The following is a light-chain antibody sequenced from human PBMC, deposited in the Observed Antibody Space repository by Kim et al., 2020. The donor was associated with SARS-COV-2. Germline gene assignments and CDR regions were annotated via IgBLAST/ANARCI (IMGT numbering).Light chain of an antibody. Sequence: PGKTARITCGGNNIGSKSVHWYQQEPGQAPVLVIYYDNDRPSGIPERFSGSNSGNTATLTISRVEAGDEADYYCQVWDSSSDHRGVFGGGTKLTVL. CDR1: NIGSKS. CDR3: QVWDSSSDHRGV. CDR2: YDN. J-gene: IGLJ3*02. V-gene: IGLV3-21*04.